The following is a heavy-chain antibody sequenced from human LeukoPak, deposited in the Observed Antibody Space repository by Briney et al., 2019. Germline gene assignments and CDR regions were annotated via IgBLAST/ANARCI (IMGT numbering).Heavy chain of an antibody. CDR3: ARKSASRATSEFDY. V-gene: IGHV4-4*02. J-gene: IGHJ4*02. D-gene: IGHD2-2*01. CDR1: GGSISSSKW. CDR2: IYHTGSS. Sequence: SETLSLTCAVSGGSISSSKWWSWVRQPPGKGLEWIGEIYHTGSSNYNPSLKSRVTISVDKSKNLFSVKLSSVTAADTAVYYCARKSASRATSEFDYWGQGTLVTVSS.